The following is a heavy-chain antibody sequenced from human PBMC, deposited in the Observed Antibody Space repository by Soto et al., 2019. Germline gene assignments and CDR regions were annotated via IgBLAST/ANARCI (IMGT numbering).Heavy chain of an antibody. J-gene: IGHJ4*02. CDR1: GYTFTSYG. V-gene: IGHV1-18*01. D-gene: IGHD3-22*01. CDR2: ISAYNGNT. CDR3: ASALGYYYDSSGYSVY. Sequence: QVQLVQSGAEVKKPGASVKVSCKASGYTFTSYGISWVRQAPGQGLEWMGWISAYNGNTNYAQKLQGRVTMTTDTSTSTAYRELRSLRSDDTAVYYCASALGYYYDSSGYSVYWGQGTLVTVSS.